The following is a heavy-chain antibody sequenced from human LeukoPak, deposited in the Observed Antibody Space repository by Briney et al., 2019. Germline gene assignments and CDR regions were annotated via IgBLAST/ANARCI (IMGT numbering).Heavy chain of an antibody. D-gene: IGHD2-21*02. CDR1: GGTFSSYA. V-gene: IGHV1-2*06. CDR2: INPNSGGT. CDR3: ARTAYCGGDCYIDY. Sequence: ASVKVSCKASGGTFSSYAISWVRQAPGQGLEWMGRINPNSGGTNYAQKFQGRVTMTRDTSISTAYMELSRLRSDDTAVYYCARTAYCGGDCYIDYWGQGTLVTVSS. J-gene: IGHJ4*02.